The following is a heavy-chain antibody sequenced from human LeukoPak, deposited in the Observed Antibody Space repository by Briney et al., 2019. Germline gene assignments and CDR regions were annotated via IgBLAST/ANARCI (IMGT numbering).Heavy chain of an antibody. CDR3: AIVLDNSSSRYQSLKY. Sequence: ASVKVSCKVSGYTLTELSMHWVRQAPGKGLEWMGGFDPEDGETIYAQKFQGRVTMTEDTSTDTAYMELSSLRSEDTAVYYCAIVLDNSSSRYQSLKYWGQGALVTVSS. CDR2: FDPEDGET. D-gene: IGHD2/OR15-2a*01. J-gene: IGHJ4*02. V-gene: IGHV1-24*01. CDR1: GYTLTELS.